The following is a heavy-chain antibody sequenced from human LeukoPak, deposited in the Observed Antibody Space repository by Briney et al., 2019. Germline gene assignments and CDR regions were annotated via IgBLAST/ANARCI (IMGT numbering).Heavy chain of an antibody. CDR2: INHSGST. CDR3: ARVWNREYSYGVDY. V-gene: IGHV4-39*07. J-gene: IGHJ4*02. D-gene: IGHD5-18*01. CDR1: GGSMSSSSYY. Sequence: SETLSLTCTVSGGSMSSSSYYWGWIRQPPGKGLEWIGEINHSGSTNYNPSLKSRVTISVDTSKNQFSLKLSSVTAADTAVYYCARVWNREYSYGVDYWGQGTLVTVSS.